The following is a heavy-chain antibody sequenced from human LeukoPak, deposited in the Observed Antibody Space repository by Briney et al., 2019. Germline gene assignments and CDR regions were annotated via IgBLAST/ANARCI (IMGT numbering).Heavy chain of an antibody. CDR3: AKDSIWFGERGDYFDY. D-gene: IGHD3-10*01. J-gene: IGHJ4*02. Sequence: GSLRLSCAASGFTFSSYGMHWVRQAPGKGLEWVAFIRYDGSNKYYADSVKGRFTISRDNSKNTLYLQMNSLRAEDTAVYYCAKDSIWFGERGDYFDYWGQGTLVTVSS. CDR1: GFTFSSYG. V-gene: IGHV3-30*02. CDR2: IRYDGSNK.